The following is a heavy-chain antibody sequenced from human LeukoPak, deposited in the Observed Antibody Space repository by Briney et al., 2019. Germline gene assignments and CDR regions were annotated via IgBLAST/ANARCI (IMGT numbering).Heavy chain of an antibody. D-gene: IGHD2-2*01. J-gene: IGHJ3*02. V-gene: IGHV4-4*07. Sequence: SETLSLTCTVSGGSISSYYWSWIRQPAGKGLEWIGRIYTSGSTNYNPSLKSRVTMSVGTSKNQFSLKLSSVTAADTAVYYCARVNIVVVPAAMTTPFGAFDIWGQGTMVTVSS. CDR2: IYTSGST. CDR3: ARVNIVVVPAAMTTPFGAFDI. CDR1: GGSISSYY.